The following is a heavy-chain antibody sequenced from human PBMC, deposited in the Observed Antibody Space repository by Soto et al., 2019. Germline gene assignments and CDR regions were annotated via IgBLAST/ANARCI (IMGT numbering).Heavy chain of an antibody. CDR3: ARRKSGYYGSYYYYGMDV. CDR2: IFSNDEK. CDR1: GFSLSNARMG. D-gene: IGHD3-3*01. J-gene: IGHJ6*02. Sequence: ESGPTLVNPTETLTLTCTVSGFSLSNARMGVSWIRQPPGKALEWLAHIFSNDEKSYSTSLKSRLTISKDTSKSQVVLTMTNMDPVDTATYYCARRKSGYYGSYYYYGMDVWGQGTTVTVSS. V-gene: IGHV2-26*01.